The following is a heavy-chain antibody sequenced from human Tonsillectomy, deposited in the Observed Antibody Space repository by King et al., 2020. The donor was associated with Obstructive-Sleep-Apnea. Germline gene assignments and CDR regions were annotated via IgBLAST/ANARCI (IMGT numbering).Heavy chain of an antibody. D-gene: IGHD6-19*01. Sequence: VQLVESGGGLVKPGGSLRLSCAASGFTFSDYYMSWIRQAPGKGLEWVSYISSSNSYTNYADSVKGRFTISRDNAKNSLYLQMNSLRAEDTAVYYCARDLAVAGTFDYWGQGTLVTVSS. V-gene: IGHV3-11*06. CDR1: GFTFSDYY. J-gene: IGHJ4*02. CDR2: ISSSNSYT. CDR3: ARDLAVAGTFDY.